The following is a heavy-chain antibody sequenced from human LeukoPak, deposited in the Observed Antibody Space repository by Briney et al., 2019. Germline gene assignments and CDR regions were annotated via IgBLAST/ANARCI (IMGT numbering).Heavy chain of an antibody. CDR3: ARETKLMGYSSGLGFNY. CDR1: GGSIGSNNW. V-gene: IGHV4-4*02. Sequence: SGTLSLTCTVSGGSIGSNNWWSWVRQPPGQGLEWIGEIFHSGSTNYNPSLKSRVTISVDKSQNQLSLNLSSVTAADTAVYYCARETKLMGYSSGLGFNYWGQGTLVTVSS. D-gene: IGHD6-19*01. J-gene: IGHJ4*02. CDR2: IFHSGST.